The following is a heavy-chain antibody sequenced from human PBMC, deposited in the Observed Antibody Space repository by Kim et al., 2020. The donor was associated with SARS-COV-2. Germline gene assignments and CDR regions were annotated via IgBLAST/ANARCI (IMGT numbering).Heavy chain of an antibody. CDR2: I. J-gene: IGHJ4*02. D-gene: IGHD3-16*01. CDR3: ARVPSSIPFGN. Sequence: IYYADSVKGRFTISRHNAKNSLYLQMHSLRDEDTAVYYCARVPSSIPFGNWGQGTLVTVSS. V-gene: IGHV3-48*02.